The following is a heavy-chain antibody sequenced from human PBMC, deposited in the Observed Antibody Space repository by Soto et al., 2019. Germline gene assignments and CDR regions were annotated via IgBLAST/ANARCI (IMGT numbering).Heavy chain of an antibody. Sequence: PSETLYLTCTVSGGSISSSSYYWGWIRQPPGKGLEWIGSIYYSGSTYYNPSLKSRVTISVDTSKNQFSLKLSSVTAADTAVYYCGGRTSLASVQLFVGEISNHNWFDPWSQGTLVTVSS. CDR2: IYYSGST. D-gene: IGHD3-10*01. J-gene: IGHJ5*02. CDR3: GGRTSLASVQLFVGEISNHNWFDP. V-gene: IGHV4-39*01. CDR1: GGSISSSSYY.